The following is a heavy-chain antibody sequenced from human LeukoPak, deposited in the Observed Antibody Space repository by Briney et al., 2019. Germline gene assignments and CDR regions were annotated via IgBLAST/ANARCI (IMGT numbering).Heavy chain of an antibody. CDR1: GCTFSKYC. D-gene: IGHD6-19*01. CDR3: ATKQWLAPPPDS. V-gene: IGHV3-74*01. Sequence: GGSLRLSCAASGCTFSKYCILWVRQGPGKGLESVSRINTDGTVTTYADSVKGGFTVSRDNADNTMFLQMNSVRAEDTAVYYCATKQWLAPPPDSWGQGTPVTVSS. CDR2: INTDGTVT. J-gene: IGHJ4*02.